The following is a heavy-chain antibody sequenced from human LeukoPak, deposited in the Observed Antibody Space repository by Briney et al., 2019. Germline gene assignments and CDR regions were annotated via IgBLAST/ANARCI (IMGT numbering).Heavy chain of an antibody. J-gene: IGHJ6*03. CDR2: ISAYNGNT. Sequence: ASVKVSCKASGYTFTSYGISWVRQAPGQGLEWMGWISAYNGNTNYAQKLQGRVTMTTDTSTSTAYMELRSLRSGDTAVYYCARVRYSSGWALYYYMDVWGKGTTVTVSS. D-gene: IGHD6-19*01. CDR1: GYTFTSYG. CDR3: ARVRYSSGWALYYYMDV. V-gene: IGHV1-18*01.